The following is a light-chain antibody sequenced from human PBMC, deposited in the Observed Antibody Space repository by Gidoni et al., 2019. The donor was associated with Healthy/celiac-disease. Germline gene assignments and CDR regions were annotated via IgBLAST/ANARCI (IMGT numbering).Light chain of an antibody. CDR2: KDS. V-gene: IGLV3-25*02. Sequence: SYELTQPPPVSLSPGQTARTTCSGDALPKQYAYWYQQKPGQAPALVIYKDSERPSGIPERFSGSSSGTTVTLTISGVQAEDEADYYCQSADSSGTHVVFGGGTKLTVL. J-gene: IGLJ2*01. CDR1: ALPKQY. CDR3: QSADSSGTHVV.